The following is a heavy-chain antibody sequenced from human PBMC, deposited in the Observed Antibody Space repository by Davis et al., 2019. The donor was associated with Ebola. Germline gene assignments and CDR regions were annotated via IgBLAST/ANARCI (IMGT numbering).Heavy chain of an antibody. Sequence: PSETLSLTCTVSGGSISTYYWNWIRQPPGKGLEWIGYIYYSGSTYYNPSLKSRVTISVDTSKNQFSLKLSSVTAADTAVYYCARSITMIVGPDAFDIWGQGTMVTVSS. J-gene: IGHJ3*02. CDR1: GGSISTYY. CDR3: ARSITMIVGPDAFDI. V-gene: IGHV4-59*12. CDR2: IYYSGST. D-gene: IGHD3-22*01.